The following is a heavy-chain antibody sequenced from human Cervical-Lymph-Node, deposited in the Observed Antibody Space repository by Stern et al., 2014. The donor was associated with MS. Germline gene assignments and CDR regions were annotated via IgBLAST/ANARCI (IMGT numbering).Heavy chain of an antibody. CDR3: ASSVGELTPEAV. Sequence: VQLVESGAEVKKPGSSVRVSCKASGGTFSSYAISWVRQAPGQGLEWMGGIIPLFGTANYAQKFQGRVTITADDSMSTAYMEVSSLRSEDTAVYYCASSVGELTPEAVWGQGTTVTVFS. J-gene: IGHJ6*02. D-gene: IGHD3-10*01. V-gene: IGHV1-69*01. CDR1: GGTFSSYA. CDR2: IIPLFGTA.